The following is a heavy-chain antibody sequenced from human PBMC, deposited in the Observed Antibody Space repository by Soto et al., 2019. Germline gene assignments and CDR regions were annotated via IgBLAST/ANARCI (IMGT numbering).Heavy chain of an antibody. CDR2: FDPEDGET. J-gene: IGHJ4*02. D-gene: IGHD3-9*01. CDR3: ATVGPPPYDILTGYYIDFDY. CDR1: GYTLTELS. V-gene: IGHV1-24*01. Sequence: ASVKVSCKVSGYTLTELSMHWVRQAPGKGLEWMGGFDPEDGETIYAQKFQGRVTMTEDTSTDTAYMELGSLRSEDTAVYYCATVGPPPYDILTGYYIDFDYWGQGTLVTVSS.